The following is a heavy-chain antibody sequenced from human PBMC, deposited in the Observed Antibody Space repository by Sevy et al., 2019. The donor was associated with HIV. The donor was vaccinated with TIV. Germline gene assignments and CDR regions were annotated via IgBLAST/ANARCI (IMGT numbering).Heavy chain of an antibody. D-gene: IGHD2-2*02. J-gene: IGHJ6*03. CDR3: ARHFPIVVVPAAIPDYYYMDV. V-gene: IGHV4-59*08. CDR1: GVSISSYY. Sequence: SETLSLTCTVSGVSISSYYWSWIRQPPGKGLERIGYIYYSGSTTYNPSLKSRVTISVDTSKNQFALKLSSVTAADTAVYYCARHFPIVVVPAAIPDYYYMDVWGKGTTVTVSS. CDR2: IYYSGST.